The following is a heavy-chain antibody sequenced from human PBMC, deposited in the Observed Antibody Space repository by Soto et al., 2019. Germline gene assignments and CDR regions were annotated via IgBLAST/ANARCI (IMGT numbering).Heavy chain of an antibody. CDR2: MNPNSGNT. V-gene: IGHV1-8*01. CDR3: ARGTKNDILTGYYNWFDP. J-gene: IGHJ5*02. Sequence: GASVKVSCKASGYTLTSYDINWVRQATGQGLEWMGWMNPNSGNTGYAQKFQGRVTVTRNTSISTAYMELSSLRSEDTAVYYCARGTKNDILTGYYNWFDPWGQGTLVTVSS. D-gene: IGHD3-9*01. CDR1: GYTLTSYD.